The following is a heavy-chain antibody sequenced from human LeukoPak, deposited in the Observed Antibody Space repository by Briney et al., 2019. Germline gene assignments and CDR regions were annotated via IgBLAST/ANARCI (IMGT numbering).Heavy chain of an antibody. V-gene: IGHV3-53*01. CDR1: GFTVSSNY. CDR3: ATQKGAQYYFDY. Sequence: GGSLRLSCAASGFTVSSNYMSWVRQAPGKGLEWVSVIYSGGSTYYADSVKGRFTISRDNSKNTLYLQMNSLRADDTAVYYCATQKGAQYYFDYWGQGTQVTVSS. J-gene: IGHJ4*02. D-gene: IGHD1-26*01. CDR2: IYSGGST.